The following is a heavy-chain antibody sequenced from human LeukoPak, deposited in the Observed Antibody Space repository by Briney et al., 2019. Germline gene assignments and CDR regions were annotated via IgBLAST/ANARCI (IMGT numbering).Heavy chain of an antibody. J-gene: IGHJ5*02. CDR1: GLTGSYNY. V-gene: IGHV3-53*01. CDR2: IHTSGDT. D-gene: IGHD4-17*01. Sequence: GGSLRLSCAASGLTGSYNYVSWVCQAPGKGLEWVSAIHTSGDTCYADSVKGRFTISRDTSKNTLYLQINSLRVEDTAVYYCIVFGDSNHWGQGTLVTVSS. CDR3: IVFGDSNH.